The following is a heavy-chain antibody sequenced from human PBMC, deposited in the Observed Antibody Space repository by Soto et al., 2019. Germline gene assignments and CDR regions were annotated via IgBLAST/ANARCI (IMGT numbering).Heavy chain of an antibody. V-gene: IGHV1-18*01. CDR2: ISAYNGNT. Sequence: ASVKVSCKASGYTFTSYGISWVRQAPGQGLEWMGWISAYNGNTNYAQKLQGRVTMTTDTSTSTAYMELRSQRSDDTAVYYCARDPEYSSSWYLLYWGQGTLVTVSS. J-gene: IGHJ4*02. CDR3: ARDPEYSSSWYLLY. D-gene: IGHD6-13*01. CDR1: GYTFTSYG.